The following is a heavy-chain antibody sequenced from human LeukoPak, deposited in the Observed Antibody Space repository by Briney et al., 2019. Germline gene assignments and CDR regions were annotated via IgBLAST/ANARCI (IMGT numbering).Heavy chain of an antibody. CDR3: ARDPCGGDCYLDY. CDR2: ISSSSSYI. Sequence: GGSLRLSCAAPGFIFSSYSMNWVRQAPGKGLEWVSSISSSSSYIYYADSVKGRFTISRDNAKNSLYLQMNSLRAEDTAVYYCARDPCGGDCYLDYWGQGTLVTVSS. J-gene: IGHJ4*02. CDR1: GFIFSSYS. D-gene: IGHD2-21*02. V-gene: IGHV3-21*01.